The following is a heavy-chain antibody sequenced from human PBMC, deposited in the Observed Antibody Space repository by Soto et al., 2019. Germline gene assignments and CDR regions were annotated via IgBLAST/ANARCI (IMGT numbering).Heavy chain of an antibody. CDR2: ISAYNGNT. Sequence: QVQLVQSGAEVKKPGASVKVSCKASGYTFTSYGISWVRQAPGQGLEWMGWISAYNGNTNYAQKLQGRVTMTTDTSTSTAYMELRSLRSDDTAVYYCARDLVTTGYCTNGVCAVFDYWGQGTLVTVSS. D-gene: IGHD2-8*01. CDR3: ARDLVTTGYCTNGVCAVFDY. CDR1: GYTFTSYG. V-gene: IGHV1-18*01. J-gene: IGHJ4*02.